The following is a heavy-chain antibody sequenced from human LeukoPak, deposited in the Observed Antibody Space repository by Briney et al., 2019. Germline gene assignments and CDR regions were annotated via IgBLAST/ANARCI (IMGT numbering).Heavy chain of an antibody. J-gene: IGHJ3*02. CDR2: IKQDGSEI. V-gene: IGHV3-7*03. CDR1: GFTFSNYW. Sequence: GGSLRLSCAASGFTFSNYWMSWVRQAPGKELEWVANIKQDGSEIYYVDSVKGRFTISRDNAKNSLYLQMNSLRAEDTAVYFCVLGAYWNDDKNAFHIWGPGTMVTVSS. CDR3: VLGAYWNDDKNAFHI. D-gene: IGHD1-1*01.